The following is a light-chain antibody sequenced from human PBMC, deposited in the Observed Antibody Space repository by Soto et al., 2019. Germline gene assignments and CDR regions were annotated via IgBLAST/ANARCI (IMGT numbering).Light chain of an antibody. CDR2: YDD. CDR3: AAWDDSLNGWV. CDR1: YSNTGDNS. J-gene: IGLJ3*02. V-gene: IGLV1-36*01. Sequence: HSVLTQPPSVSAAPGQRVTISCSGSYSNTGDNSVSWYQQLPGKAPKLLIYYDDLLPSGVSDRFSGSKSGTSASLAISGLQSEDEADYYCAAWDDSLNGWVFGGGTKLTVL.